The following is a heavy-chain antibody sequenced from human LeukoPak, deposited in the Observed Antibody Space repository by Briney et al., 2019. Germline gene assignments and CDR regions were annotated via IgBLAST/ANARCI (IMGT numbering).Heavy chain of an antibody. Sequence: SETLSLTCAVYGGSFSGYYWSWIRQPPRTGMERIGEINHSGSTNYNPSLKSRVTISVDTSKNQFSLKLSSVTAADTAVYYCARGKVVVAATPKKYYYYYYMDVWGKGTTVTVSS. J-gene: IGHJ6*03. D-gene: IGHD2-15*01. V-gene: IGHV4-34*01. CDR1: GGSFSGYY. CDR2: INHSGST. CDR3: ARGKVVVAATPKKYYYYYYMDV.